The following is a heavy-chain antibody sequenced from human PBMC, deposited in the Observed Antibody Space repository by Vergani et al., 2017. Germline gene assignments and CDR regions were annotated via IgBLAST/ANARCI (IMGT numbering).Heavy chain of an antibody. CDR2: IWYDGSNK. D-gene: IGHD6-13*01. V-gene: IGHV3-33*01. J-gene: IGHJ4*02. CDR3: ARSFSPYSSSWPDY. Sequence: QVQLVESGGGVVQPGRSLRLSCAASGFTFSSYGMHWVRQAPGKGLEWVAVIWYDGSNKYYADSVKGRFTISRDNSKNTLYLQMNSLRAEDTAVYYCARSFSPYSSSWPDYWGQGTLVTVSS. CDR1: GFTFSSYG.